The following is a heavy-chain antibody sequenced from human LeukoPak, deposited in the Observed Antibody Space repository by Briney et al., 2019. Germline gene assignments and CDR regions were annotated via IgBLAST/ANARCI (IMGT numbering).Heavy chain of an antibody. V-gene: IGHV4-59*08. J-gene: IGHJ3*02. D-gene: IGHD6-13*01. CDR3: ARPRIAATFDGFDI. CDR1: GGSISSYY. Sequence: KPSETLSLTCTVSGGSISSYYWSWIRQPPGKGLEWIAYVYYTGSANYNPSLKSRVTISVDTSKKQFSLNLTSVTAADTAVYYCARPRIAATFDGFDIWGQGTMVTVSS. CDR2: VYYTGSA.